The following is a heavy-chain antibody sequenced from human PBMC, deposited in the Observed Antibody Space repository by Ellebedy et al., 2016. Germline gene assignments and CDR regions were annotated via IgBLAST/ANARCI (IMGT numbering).Heavy chain of an antibody. CDR3: ARALPRYYYMDV. V-gene: IGHV3-48*02. CDR2: ITTGGLVT. Sequence: GESLKISXAGSGFTFSVYAFNWVRQAPGKGLEWIAYITTGGLVTYYADSVKGRFTVSRDDSRHSVYLQMSSLRDEDTAVYFCARALPRYYYMDVWGKGTPVTVSS. J-gene: IGHJ6*03. CDR1: GFTFSVYA.